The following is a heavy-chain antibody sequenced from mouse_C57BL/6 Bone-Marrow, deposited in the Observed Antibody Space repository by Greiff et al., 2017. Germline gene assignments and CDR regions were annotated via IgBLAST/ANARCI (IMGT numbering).Heavy chain of an antibody. J-gene: IGHJ4*01. Sequence: VQLQQSGPELVKPGASVKISCKASGYTFTDYYMNWVKQSHGKSLEWIGDINPNNGGTSYNQKFKGKATLTVDKSSSTAYMELRSLTSEDSAVYYCARCLVSMDYWGQGTSVTVSS. V-gene: IGHV1-26*01. CDR1: GYTFTDYY. CDR3: ARCLVSMDY. D-gene: IGHD2-10*02. CDR2: INPNNGGT.